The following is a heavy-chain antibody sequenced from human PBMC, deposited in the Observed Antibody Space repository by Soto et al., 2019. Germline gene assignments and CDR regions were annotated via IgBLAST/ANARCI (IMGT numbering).Heavy chain of an antibody. D-gene: IGHD3-3*01. V-gene: IGHV4-39*01. J-gene: IGHJ4*02. Sequence: PSETLSLTCTVSGGSISSSSYYWGWIRQPPGKGLEWIGSIYYSGSTYYNPSLKSRVTISVDTSKNQFSLKLSSVTAADTAVYYCARTLQSGYYGAPFDYWGQGTLVTVSS. CDR3: ARTLQSGYYGAPFDY. CDR1: GGSISSSSYY. CDR2: IYYSGST.